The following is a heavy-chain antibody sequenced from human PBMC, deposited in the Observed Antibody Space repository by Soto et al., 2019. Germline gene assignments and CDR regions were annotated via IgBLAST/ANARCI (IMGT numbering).Heavy chain of an antibody. D-gene: IGHD7-27*01. Sequence: EVQLVESGGGLVQPGESLRLSCVASGFALSNSWINWVRQAPGKGLEWVANIKQDGSEKNYVDSVKGRFTISRDNARNSLYLQMNSLRAEDTAAYYCATETSTWGCWGQGTLVTVSS. V-gene: IGHV3-7*05. CDR3: ATETSTWGC. CDR1: GFALSNSW. J-gene: IGHJ4*02. CDR2: IKQDGSEK.